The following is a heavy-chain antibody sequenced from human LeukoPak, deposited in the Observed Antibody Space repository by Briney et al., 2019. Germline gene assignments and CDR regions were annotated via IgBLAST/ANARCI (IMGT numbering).Heavy chain of an antibody. D-gene: IGHD2-15*01. V-gene: IGHV3-64*01. CDR2: ISSNGGST. Sequence: PGGSLRLSCAASGFTFSSYAMHWVRQAPGKGLEYVSAISSNGGSTYYANSVKGRFTISRDNSKNTLYLQMGSLRAEDMAVYYCARDTGGQLLLPDAFDIWGQGTMVTVSS. CDR3: ARDTGGQLLLPDAFDI. CDR1: GFTFSSYA. J-gene: IGHJ3*02.